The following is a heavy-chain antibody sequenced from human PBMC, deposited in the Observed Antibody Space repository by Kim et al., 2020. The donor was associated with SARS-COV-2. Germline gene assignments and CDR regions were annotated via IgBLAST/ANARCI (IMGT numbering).Heavy chain of an antibody. CDR2: VSGGGGNRK. CDR3: GKGVGPSWYNPVEY. D-gene: IGHD2-2*02. Sequence: GGSLRLSCAASGFTFNPSALPWVRQAPGKGLEWVSGVSGGGGNRKYYGNSEKGRFTICRDNYKKARFQQMNSLRAEDTAVYYWGKGVGPSWYNPVEYWG. V-gene: IGHV3-23*01. CDR1: GFTFNPSA. J-gene: IGHJ4*01.